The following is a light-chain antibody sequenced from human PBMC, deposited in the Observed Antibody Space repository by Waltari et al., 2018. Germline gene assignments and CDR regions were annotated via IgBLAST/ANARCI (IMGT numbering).Light chain of an antibody. CDR3: QQRSNWPPIT. Sequence: EIVLTQSPATLSLSPGERATISCRASQSVSSYLAWYQQKPGQAPRLLSYDASNRATGIPARFSGSGSGTDFTLTISSLEPEDFAVYYCQQRSNWPPITFGQGTRLEIK. J-gene: IGKJ5*01. CDR1: QSVSSY. V-gene: IGKV3-11*01. CDR2: DAS.